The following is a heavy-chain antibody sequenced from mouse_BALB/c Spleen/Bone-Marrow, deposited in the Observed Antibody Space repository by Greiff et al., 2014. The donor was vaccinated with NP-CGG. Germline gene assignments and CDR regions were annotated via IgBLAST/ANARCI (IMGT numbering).Heavy chain of an antibody. CDR3: ARGKGNLYY. V-gene: IGHV1-74*04. CDR2: IDPHDSET. J-gene: IGHJ2*01. D-gene: IGHD2-1*01. CDR1: GYTFTSYW. Sequence: SGAELVRPGASVKLSCKASGYTFTSYWMNWVKQRPEQGLERIGRIDPHDSETHYNQKFKDKAILTVDKSSSTAYMQLSSLTSEDSAVYYCARGKGNLYYWGQGTTLTVSS.